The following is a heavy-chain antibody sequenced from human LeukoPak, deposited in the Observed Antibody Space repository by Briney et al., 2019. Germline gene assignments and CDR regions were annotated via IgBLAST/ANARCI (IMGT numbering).Heavy chain of an antibody. CDR2: IVVGSGNT. V-gene: IGHV1-58*02. CDR3: AADGPADLFDGSEDPPRDAFEI. J-gene: IGHJ3*02. Sequence: ASVKVSCKASGFTFSSSTMQWVRQARGQRLEWIGWIVVGSGNTNYAQKFQERVTISRDMSTSTAYMGLSSLTSEDTAVLYCAADGPADLFDGSEDPPRDAFEIWGQGTMVTVSS. CDR1: GFTFSSST. D-gene: IGHD3-22*01.